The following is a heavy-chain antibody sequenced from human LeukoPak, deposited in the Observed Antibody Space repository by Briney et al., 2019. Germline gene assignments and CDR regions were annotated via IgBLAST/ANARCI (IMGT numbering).Heavy chain of an antibody. J-gene: IGHJ6*02. V-gene: IGHV1-2*04. Sequence: ASVKVSCKASGYTFIGYYMHWVRQAPGQGLEWMGWINPNTGGTNYAQKFQGWVTMTRDTSISTAYMELSRLRSDGTAVYYCARGRATVTTLSGMDVWGQGTTVTVSS. CDR1: GYTFIGYY. CDR3: ARGRATVTTLSGMDV. CDR2: INPNTGGT. D-gene: IGHD4-17*01.